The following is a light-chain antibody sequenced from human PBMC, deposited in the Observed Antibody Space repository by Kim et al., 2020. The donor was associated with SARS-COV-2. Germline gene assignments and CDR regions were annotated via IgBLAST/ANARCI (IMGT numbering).Light chain of an antibody. Sequence: SYELTQPPSVSVSPGQTASITCPGDKLGDKYACWHQQKPGQSPVLVIYQDSKRPSGIPERFSGSNSGNTATLTISGTQAMDEADCYCQAWDSSRGVFGGGTQLTVL. J-gene: IGLJ3*02. CDR2: QDS. CDR1: KLGDKY. V-gene: IGLV3-1*01. CDR3: QAWDSSRGV.